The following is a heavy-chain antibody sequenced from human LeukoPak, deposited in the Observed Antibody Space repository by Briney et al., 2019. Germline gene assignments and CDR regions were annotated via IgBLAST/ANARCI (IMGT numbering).Heavy chain of an antibody. CDR3: ARGIVVVVTATSNWFDP. CDR2: ISYDGSNK. Sequence: GGSLRLSCAASGFTFSSYAMHWVRQAPGKGLEWVAVISYDGSNKYYADSAKGRFTISRDNSKNTLYLQMNSLRAEDTAVYYCARGIVVVVTATSNWFDPWGQGTLVTVSS. CDR1: GFTFSSYA. V-gene: IGHV3-30*04. J-gene: IGHJ5*02. D-gene: IGHD2-15*01.